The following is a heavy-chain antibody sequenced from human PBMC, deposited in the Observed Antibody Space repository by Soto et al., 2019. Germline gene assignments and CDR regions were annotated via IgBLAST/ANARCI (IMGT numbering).Heavy chain of an antibody. CDR2: MNPNSGNT. CDR3: ARGAPSYYYIWGSYRYYYYYYMDV. J-gene: IGHJ6*03. CDR1: GYTFTSYD. V-gene: IGHV1-8*01. D-gene: IGHD3-16*02. Sequence: ASVKVSCKASGYTFTSYDINWVRQATGQGLEWMGWMNPNSGNTGYAQKFQGRVTMTRNTSISTAYMELSSLRSEDTAVYYCARGAPSYYYIWGSYRYYYYYYMDVWGKGTTVTVSS.